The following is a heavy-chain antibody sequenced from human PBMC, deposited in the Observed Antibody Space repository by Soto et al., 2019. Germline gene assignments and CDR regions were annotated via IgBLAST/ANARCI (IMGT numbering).Heavy chain of an antibody. CDR3: ARDHCSSSNGYPPWYFDL. CDR1: EFTFNDYY. V-gene: IGHV3-11*01. D-gene: IGHD2-2*01. J-gene: IGHJ2*01. Sequence: GGSLRLSCTTSEFTFNDYYINWFRQAPGKGLEWISYISNTGTTIYYADSVKGRFTISRDTSKNSLFLQMNSLRGEDSALYYCARDHCSSSNGYPPWYFDLCGRGTLVTFSS. CDR2: ISNTGTTI.